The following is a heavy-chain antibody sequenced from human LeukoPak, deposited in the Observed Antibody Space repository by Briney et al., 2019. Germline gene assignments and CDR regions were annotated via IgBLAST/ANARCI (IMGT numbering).Heavy chain of an antibody. CDR2: IYSSGNT. V-gene: IGHV4-61*02. CDR1: GDSISGVSSY. J-gene: IGHJ5*02. Sequence: SETLSLTCTVSGDSISGVSSYWSWIRQPAGKALEWIGRIYSSGNTNYNPSLKSRVTMSLDTSKNQFSLKLTSVTAADTAVYYCARENIELVPAAVDGWYDPWGQGTLVTVSS. CDR3: ARENIELVPAAVDGWYDP. D-gene: IGHD2-2*01.